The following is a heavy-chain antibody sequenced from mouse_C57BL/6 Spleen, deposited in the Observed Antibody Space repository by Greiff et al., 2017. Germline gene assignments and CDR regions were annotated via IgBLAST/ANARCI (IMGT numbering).Heavy chain of an antibody. CDR2: IYPSDSET. D-gene: IGHD1-1*01. CDR1: GYTFTSYW. V-gene: IGHV1-61*01. CDR3: ARETVVANYYAMDY. J-gene: IGHJ4*01. Sequence: LQLQQPGAELVRPGSSVKLSCKASGYTFTSYWMDWVKQRPGQGLEWIGNIYPSDSETPYNQKFKDKATLTVDKSSSTAYMQLSSLTSEDSAVYDCARETVVANYYAMDYWGQGTSVTVSS.